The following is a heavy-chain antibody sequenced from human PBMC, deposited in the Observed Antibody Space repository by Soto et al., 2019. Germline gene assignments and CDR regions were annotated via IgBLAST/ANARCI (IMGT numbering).Heavy chain of an antibody. CDR2: IYYSGST. CDR3: ARVSSGYDYYYYYYYMDV. Sequence: PSETLSLTCTVSGGSISTYYWSWIRQPPGKGLEWIGYIYYSGSTNYNPSLKSRVTISVDTSKNQFSLKLSSVTAADTAVYYCARVSSGYDYYYYYYYMDVWGKGTTVT. J-gene: IGHJ6*03. D-gene: IGHD5-12*01. CDR1: GGSISTYY. V-gene: IGHV4-59*01.